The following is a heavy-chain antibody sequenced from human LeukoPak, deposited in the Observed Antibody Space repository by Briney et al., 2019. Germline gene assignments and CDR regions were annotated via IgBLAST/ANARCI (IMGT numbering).Heavy chain of an antibody. V-gene: IGHV3-9*01. J-gene: IGHJ5*02. CDR1: GFTFDDYA. CDR2: ISWNSGSI. D-gene: IGHD3-22*01. CDR3: AKDSYYDSSGPNWFDP. Sequence: PGRSLRLSCAASGFTFDDYAMHWVRQAPGKGLEWVSGISWNSGSIGYADSVKGRFTISRDNAENSLYLQMNSLRAEDTALYYCAKDSYYDSSGPNWFDPWGQGTLVTVSS.